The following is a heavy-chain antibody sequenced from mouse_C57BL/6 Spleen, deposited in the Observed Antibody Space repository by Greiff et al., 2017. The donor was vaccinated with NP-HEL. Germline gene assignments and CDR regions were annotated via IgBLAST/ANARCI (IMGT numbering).Heavy chain of an antibody. V-gene: IGHV1-64*01. D-gene: IGHD1-1*01. CDR3: ARYDYGSSPVFAY. CDR1: GYTFTSYW. CDR2: IHPNSGST. J-gene: IGHJ3*01. Sequence: VQLQQSGAELVKPGASVKLSCKASGYTFTSYWMHWVKQRPGQGLEWIGMIHPNSGSTNYNEKFKSKATLTVDKSSSTAYMQLSSLTSEDSAVYYCARYDYGSSPVFAYWGQGTLVTVSA.